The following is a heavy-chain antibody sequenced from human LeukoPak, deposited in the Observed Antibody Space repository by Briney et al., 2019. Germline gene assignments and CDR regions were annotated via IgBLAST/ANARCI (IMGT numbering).Heavy chain of an antibody. CDR1: GGSISSGDYY. V-gene: IGHV4-30-4*08. CDR2: IYYSGST. Sequence: SQTLSLTCTVSGGSISSGDYYWSWIRQPPGKGLEWIGYIYYSGSTYYNPSLKSRVTISVDTSKNQFSLKLSSVTAADTAVYYCARGRWLVKYFQHWGQGTLVTVSS. D-gene: IGHD6-19*01. J-gene: IGHJ1*01. CDR3: ARGRWLVKYFQH.